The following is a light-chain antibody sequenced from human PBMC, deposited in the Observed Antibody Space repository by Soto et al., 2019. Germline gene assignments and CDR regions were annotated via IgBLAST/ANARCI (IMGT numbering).Light chain of an antibody. Sequence: EIVLTQSPGTLSLSPGERVTLSCRASQSVSSSYLAWYQQKPGQAPRLLIYGASSRATAIPDCFSGSGFGTVFTHTISRLEPEDFAVYYCQQYGSSPIFTFGPGTKVDIK. CDR3: QQYGSSPIFT. CDR2: GAS. CDR1: QSVSSSY. V-gene: IGKV3-20*01. J-gene: IGKJ3*01.